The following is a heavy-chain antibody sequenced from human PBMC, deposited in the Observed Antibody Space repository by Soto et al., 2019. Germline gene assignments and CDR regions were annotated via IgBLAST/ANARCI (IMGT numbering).Heavy chain of an antibody. D-gene: IGHD2-8*01. V-gene: IGHV4-39*01. J-gene: IGHJ5*02. CDR2: IYYSGST. Sequence: SETLSLTCTVSGGSISSSSYYWGWIRQPPGKGLEWIGSIYYSGSTYYNPSLKSRVTISVDTSKNQFSLKLSSVTAADPAVYYCARQVRNGWYAALGQGTLVTVS. CDR3: ARQVRNGWYAA. CDR1: GGSISSSSYY.